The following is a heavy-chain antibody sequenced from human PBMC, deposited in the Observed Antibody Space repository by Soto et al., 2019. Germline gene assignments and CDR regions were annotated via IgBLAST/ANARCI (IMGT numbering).Heavy chain of an antibody. CDR1: GYTFTRYA. CDR2: ITTGNGNT. D-gene: IGHD4-17*01. J-gene: IGHJ5*02. CDR3: ARNVDYFDP. V-gene: IGHV1-3*04. Sequence: QVQLVQSGAEVKKPGASVKVSCKASGYTFTRYAMHWVRQAPGQGLEWMGWITTGNGNTHYSQKFQGRVTFTRDASATTAYMELSSLPSEDTAVYYCARNVDYFDPWGQGTLVTVSS.